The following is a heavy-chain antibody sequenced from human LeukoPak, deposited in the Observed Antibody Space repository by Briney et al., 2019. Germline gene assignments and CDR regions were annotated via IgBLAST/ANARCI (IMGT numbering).Heavy chain of an antibody. V-gene: IGHV3-7*03. CDR2: INHNGNVN. Sequence: HSGGSLRLSCAASGFTFSSYRMNWARQAPGKGLEWVASINHNGNVNYYVDSVKGRFTISRDNAKNSLCLQMSNLRAEDTAVYFCARDSIAAAGTHAFDIWGQGTMVTVSS. CDR3: ARDSIAAAGTHAFDI. CDR1: GFTFSSYR. J-gene: IGHJ3*02. D-gene: IGHD6-13*01.